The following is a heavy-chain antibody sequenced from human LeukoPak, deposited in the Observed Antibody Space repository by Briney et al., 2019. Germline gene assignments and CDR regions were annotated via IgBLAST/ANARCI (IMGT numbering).Heavy chain of an antibody. V-gene: IGHV4-59*12. CDR2: IYYSGST. CDR3: ARDVQSGPQAELAFDI. CDR1: GFTFSTYS. J-gene: IGHJ3*02. Sequence: GSLRLSCAASGFTFSTYSMNWVRQPPGKGPEWIGNIYYSGSTYYSPSLKSRVTISIDTSKNQFSLRLKSVTAADTAVYYCARDVQSGPQAELAFDIWGQGTMVTVSS. D-gene: IGHD1-26*01.